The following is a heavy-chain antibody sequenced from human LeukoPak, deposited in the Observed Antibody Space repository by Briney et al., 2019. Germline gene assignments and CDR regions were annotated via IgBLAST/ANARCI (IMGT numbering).Heavy chain of an antibody. J-gene: IGHJ5*02. V-gene: IGHV5-51*01. CDR2: IYPGDSDT. Sequence: SLQISCKGSGYSFTSYWIGWARQMPGKGLEWMGIIYPGDSDTRYSPSFQGQVTISADKSISTAYLQWSSLKASDTAMYYCARRYYGSGSYYNWFDPWGQGGQFTVSS. D-gene: IGHD3-10*01. CDR1: GYSFTSYW. CDR3: ARRYYGSGSYYNWFDP.